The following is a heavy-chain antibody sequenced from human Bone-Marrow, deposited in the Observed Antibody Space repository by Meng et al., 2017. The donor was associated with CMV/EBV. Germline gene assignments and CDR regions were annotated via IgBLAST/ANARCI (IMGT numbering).Heavy chain of an antibody. CDR1: GYTFTSYD. J-gene: IGHJ6*02. V-gene: IGHV1-8*03. CDR2: MNPNSGNT. Sequence: GESLKISCKASGYTFTSYDINWVRQATGQGLEWMGWMNPNSGNTGYAQKFQGRVTITRNTSISTAYMELSSLRSEDTAVYYCARVTSISSSWYPNYGMDVWGQGTTVTVSS. D-gene: IGHD6-13*01. CDR3: ARVTSISSSWYPNYGMDV.